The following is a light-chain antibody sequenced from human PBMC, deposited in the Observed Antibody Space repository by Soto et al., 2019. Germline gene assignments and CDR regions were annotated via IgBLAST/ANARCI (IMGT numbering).Light chain of an antibody. V-gene: IGKV1-39*01. CDR2: AAS. CDR1: QNIDNY. Sequence: DIQMTQYPSSLSASVGDRVTITCRASQNIDNYLNWYQQKPGTAPKLLIYAASSLQSGVPSRFSGSGSGTDFTLTISSLQAEDFATYYCQQSYNTLITFGHGTKVDIK. CDR3: QQSYNTLIT. J-gene: IGKJ3*01.